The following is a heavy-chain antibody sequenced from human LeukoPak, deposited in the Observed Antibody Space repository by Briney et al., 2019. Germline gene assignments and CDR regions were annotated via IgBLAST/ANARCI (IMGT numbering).Heavy chain of an antibody. CDR3: ARARQYYYYMDV. Sequence: GASVKVSCKASGYTFTCYYMHWVRQAPGQGLEWMGWINPNSGGTNYAQKLQGRVTMTTDTSTSTAYMELRSLRSDDTAVYYCARARQYYYYMDVWGKGTTVTVSS. CDR1: GYTFTCYY. D-gene: IGHD6-6*01. J-gene: IGHJ6*03. V-gene: IGHV1-2*02. CDR2: INPNSGGT.